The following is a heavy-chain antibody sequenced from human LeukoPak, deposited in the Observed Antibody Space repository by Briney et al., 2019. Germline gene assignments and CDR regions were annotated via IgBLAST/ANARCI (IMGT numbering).Heavy chain of an antibody. D-gene: IGHD6-19*01. CDR1: GYTFTSYD. CDR2: MNPNSGNT. Sequence: ASVKVSCKASGYTFTSYDINWVRQATGQGLEWMGWMNPNSGNTGYAQKFQGRVTMTRDTSISTAYMELSRLRSDDTAVYYCARIPRRYSSGWFNPYFDYWGQGTLVTVSS. CDR3: ARIPRRYSSGWFNPYFDY. V-gene: IGHV1-8*01. J-gene: IGHJ4*02.